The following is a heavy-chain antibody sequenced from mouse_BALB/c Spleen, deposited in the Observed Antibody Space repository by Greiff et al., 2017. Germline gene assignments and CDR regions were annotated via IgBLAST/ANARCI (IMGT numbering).Heavy chain of an antibody. J-gene: IGHJ4*01. CDR1: GFTFSSFG. D-gene: IGHD2-4*01. V-gene: IGHV5-17*02. CDR2: ISSGSSTI. Sequence: EVQGVESGGGLVQPGGSRKLSCAASGFTFSSFGMHWVRQAPEKGLEWVAYISSGSSTIYYADTVKGRFTISRDNPKNTLFLQMTSLRSEDTAMYYCARYDYGPYAMDYWGQGTSVTVSS. CDR3: ARYDYGPYAMDY.